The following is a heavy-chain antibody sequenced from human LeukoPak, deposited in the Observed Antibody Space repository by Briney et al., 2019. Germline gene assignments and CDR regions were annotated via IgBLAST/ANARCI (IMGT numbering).Heavy chain of an antibody. D-gene: IGHD2/OR15-2a*01. CDR1: GGAISNYY. Sequence: SETLSLTCTVSGGAISNYYWSWIRQPPGKGLEWIGYIYYTGSTDYNPSLESRVTISVDTSKNQFSLKLSSGTAADTAVYYCAGHHPRNTVDFWGQGTLVTVSS. CDR3: AGHHPRNTVDF. CDR2: IYYTGST. V-gene: IGHV4-59*08. J-gene: IGHJ4*02.